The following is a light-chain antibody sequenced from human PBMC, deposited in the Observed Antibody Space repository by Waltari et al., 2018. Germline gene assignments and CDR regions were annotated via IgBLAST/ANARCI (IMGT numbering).Light chain of an antibody. J-gene: IGKJ4*01. CDR1: QSISSY. CDR2: AAS. V-gene: IGKV1-39*01. CDR3: QQSYSTPRA. Sequence: DIQMTKSPSSLSASVGDRVTITCRASQSISSYVNWYQQKPGKAPKLLIYAASSLQSGVPSRFSGSGSGTDFTLTISSLQPEDFATYYCQQSYSTPRAFGGGTKVEIK.